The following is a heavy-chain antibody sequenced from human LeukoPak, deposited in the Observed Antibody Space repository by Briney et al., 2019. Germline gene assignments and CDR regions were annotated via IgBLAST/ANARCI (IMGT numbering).Heavy chain of an antibody. J-gene: IGHJ3*02. D-gene: IGHD3-10*01. CDR2: INGDGSTI. CDR1: GFAFGPFW. CDR3: ARDRGNPDAFDI. V-gene: IGHV3-74*01. Sequence: PGGSLRLSCAASGFAFGPFWMHWVRRAPGKGLVWVSHINGDGSTIRYADSVKGQFTISRDNTKNTLSLQINSLGPEDTAVYYCARDRGNPDAFDIWGQGTKVTVSS.